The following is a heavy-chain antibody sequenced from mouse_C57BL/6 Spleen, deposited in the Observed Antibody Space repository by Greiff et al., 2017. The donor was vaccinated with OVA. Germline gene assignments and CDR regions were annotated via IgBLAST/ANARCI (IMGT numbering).Heavy chain of an antibody. CDR2: IRNKANNHAT. J-gene: IGHJ4*01. Sequence: EVMLVESGGGLVQPGGSMKLSCAASGFTFSDAWMDWVRQSPEKGLEWVAEIRNKANNHATYYAESVKGRFTISRDDYKSSGYLQMNSLRAEDTGIDYCTRRLLFYYAMDYWGQGTSVTVSS. V-gene: IGHV6-6*01. CDR3: TRRLLFYYAMDY. CDR1: GFTFSDAW. D-gene: IGHD2-3*01.